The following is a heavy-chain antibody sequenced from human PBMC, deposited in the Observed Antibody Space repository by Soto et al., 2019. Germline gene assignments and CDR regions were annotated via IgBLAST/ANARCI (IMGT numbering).Heavy chain of an antibody. V-gene: IGHV3-7*01. CDR1: GFTFSSYW. D-gene: IGHD2-2*01. CDR2: IKQDGSEK. J-gene: IGHJ6*03. CDR3: ARAYCSSTSCQVYPPHSVMDYYMDV. Sequence: GGSLRLSCAASGFTFSSYWMSWVRQAPGKGLEWVANIKQDGSEKYYVDSVKGRFTISRDNAKNSLYLQMNSLRAEDTAVYYCARAYCSSTSCQVYPPHSVMDYYMDVWGKGTTVTVSS.